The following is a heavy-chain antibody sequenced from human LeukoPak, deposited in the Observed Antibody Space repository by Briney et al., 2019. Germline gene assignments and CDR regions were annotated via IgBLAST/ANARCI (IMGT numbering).Heavy chain of an antibody. J-gene: IGHJ4*02. CDR1: GGSFSSSSYY. CDR3: ARRPYCTNGVCVGVENDY. V-gene: IGHV4-39*01. CDR2: IYYSGST. Sequence: SETLSLTCTVSGGSFSSSSYYWGWIRQPPGKGLEWIGSIYYSGSTYYNPSLKSRVTISVDTSKNQFPLKLSSVTAADTAVYYCARRPYCTNGVCVGVENDYWGQGTLVTVSS. D-gene: IGHD2-8*01.